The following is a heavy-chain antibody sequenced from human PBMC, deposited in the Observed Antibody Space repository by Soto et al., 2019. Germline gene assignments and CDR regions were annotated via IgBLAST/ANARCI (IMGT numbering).Heavy chain of an antibody. Sequence: QVQLVQPGAEVKKPGSSVKVSCKTSGVSFNNNGIGWVRQAPGHGLEWMGGVSPPFRTSNYARKFQGRISITADASTGTVNMVLSSLTSEDTAQYYCARVLYYGSGSYSPYGMDVWGQGTTVTVSS. J-gene: IGHJ6*02. CDR1: GVSFNNNG. CDR2: VSPPFRTS. V-gene: IGHV1-69*01. D-gene: IGHD3-10*01. CDR3: ARVLYYGSGSYSPYGMDV.